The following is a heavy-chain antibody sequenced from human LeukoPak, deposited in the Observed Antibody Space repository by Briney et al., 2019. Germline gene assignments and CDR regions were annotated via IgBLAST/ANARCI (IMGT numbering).Heavy chain of an antibody. CDR3: AKTSRGYSGYDSMDY. V-gene: IGHV3-23*01. CDR2: ISGSGGST. D-gene: IGHD5-12*01. J-gene: IGHJ4*02. CDR1: GFTFSSYA. Sequence: GGSLRLSCAASGFTFSSYAMSWVRQAPGKGLEWVSAISGSGGSTYYADSVKGRFTISRDNSKNTLYLQMNSLRAEDTAVYYCAKTSRGYSGYDSMDYWGQGTLVTVSS.